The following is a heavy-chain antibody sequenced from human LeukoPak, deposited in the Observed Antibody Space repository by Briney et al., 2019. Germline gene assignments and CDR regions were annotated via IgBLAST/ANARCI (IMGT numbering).Heavy chain of an antibody. D-gene: IGHD6-13*01. CDR2: INHNGIT. CDR1: GGSFSGYY. CDR3: ARLPGTNAY. V-gene: IGHV4-34*01. J-gene: IGHJ4*02. Sequence: PSETLSLTCDVSGGSFSGYYWSWIRQPPGKGLEWIGEINHNGITNYNPSLKSRVTISADTSKKQFSLRLRAVTVADTAIYYCARLPGTNAYWGQGTLVTVSS.